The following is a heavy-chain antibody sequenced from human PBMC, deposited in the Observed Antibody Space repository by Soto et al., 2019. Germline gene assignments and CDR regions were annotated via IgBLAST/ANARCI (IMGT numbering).Heavy chain of an antibody. J-gene: IGHJ4*02. CDR3: ARDGQWLPRDGLRSSYYFDY. CDR1: GFNFSSYV. D-gene: IGHD6-19*01. Sequence: QAQLVESGGGVVQPGRSLRLSCAASGFNFSSYVMHWVRQAPGKGLEWVAVIWYDGGNKYYADSVKGRFTISRDNSKNTLYLQMNSLRAEETAVYYCARDGQWLPRDGLRSSYYFDYWGQGTLVTVSS. V-gene: IGHV3-33*01. CDR2: IWYDGGNK.